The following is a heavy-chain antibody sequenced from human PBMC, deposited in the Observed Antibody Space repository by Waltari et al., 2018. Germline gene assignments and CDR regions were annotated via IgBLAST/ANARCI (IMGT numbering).Heavy chain of an antibody. Sequence: QEQLQQWGAGLLKPSETLPLTCAVYGGSFSGDFWSWLRQPPGKGLEWIGEINHSGSTNYNPSLKSRVTISVDTSKNQFSLKLSSVTAADTAVYYCARATGGYYYGVGIFGARMDVWGQGTTVSVSS. CDR3: ARATGGYYYGVGIFGARMDV. D-gene: IGHD3-10*01. V-gene: IGHV4-34*01. J-gene: IGHJ6*02. CDR2: INHSGST. CDR1: GGSFSGDF.